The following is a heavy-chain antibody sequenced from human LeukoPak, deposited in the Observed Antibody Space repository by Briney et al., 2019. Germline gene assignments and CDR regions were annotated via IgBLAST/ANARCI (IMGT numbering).Heavy chain of an antibody. V-gene: IGHV1-69*04. Sequence: SVKVSCKASGGTFSSYAISWGRQAPGQGLEWMGRIIPILGIANYAQKFQGRVTITADKSTSTAYMELSSLRSEDTAVYYCARDPVDIVATIIHYYYGMDVWGQGPTVTVSS. J-gene: IGHJ6*02. CDR1: GGTFSSYA. CDR3: ARDPVDIVATIIHYYYGMDV. CDR2: IIPILGIA. D-gene: IGHD5-12*01.